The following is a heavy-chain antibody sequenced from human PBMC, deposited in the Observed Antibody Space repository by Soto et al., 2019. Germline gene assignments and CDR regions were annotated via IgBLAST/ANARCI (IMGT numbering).Heavy chain of an antibody. Sequence: ASVKVSCKASRYTFTSYDINWVRQATGQGLEWMGWMNPNSGNTGYAQKFQGRVTMTRNTSISTAYMELSSLRSEDTAVYYCASHDILTGYYPDYWGQGTLVTVSS. CDR1: RYTFTSYD. D-gene: IGHD3-9*01. V-gene: IGHV1-8*01. J-gene: IGHJ4*02. CDR3: ASHDILTGYYPDY. CDR2: MNPNSGNT.